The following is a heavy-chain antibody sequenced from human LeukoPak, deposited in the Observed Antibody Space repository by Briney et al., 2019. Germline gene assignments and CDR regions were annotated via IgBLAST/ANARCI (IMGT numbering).Heavy chain of an antibody. CDR3: AKEDGWYFDL. Sequence: GGSLRLSCAASGFTFDDYGMSWVRQTPGKGLEWVPGINWNGGSTGYADSVKGRFTISRDNAKNSLYLQMNSLRAEDTALYHCAKEDGWYFDLWGRGTLVTVSS. D-gene: IGHD5-24*01. V-gene: IGHV3-20*01. CDR2: INWNGGST. J-gene: IGHJ2*01. CDR1: GFTFDDYG.